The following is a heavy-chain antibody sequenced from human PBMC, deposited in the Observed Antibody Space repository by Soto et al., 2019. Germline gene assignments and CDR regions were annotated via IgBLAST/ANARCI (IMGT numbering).Heavy chain of an antibody. CDR2: VDSDGRGT. J-gene: IGHJ4*02. V-gene: IGHV3-74*01. CDR3: GTVFEH. CDR1: GITFTNYW. Sequence: EVQLVESGGGSVQPGGSLRLSCVASGITFTNYWMHWVRQVPGKGLVWVARVDSDGRGTSYADFVKGRFTISRDNAKNTLYLQMNSLRVEDTVMYYCGTVFEHWGQGIQVTVSS.